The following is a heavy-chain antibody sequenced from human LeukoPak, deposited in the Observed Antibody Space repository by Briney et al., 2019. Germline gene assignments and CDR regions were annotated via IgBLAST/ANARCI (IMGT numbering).Heavy chain of an antibody. D-gene: IGHD3-22*01. J-gene: IGHJ6*02. CDR2: INPSGGRT. CDR3: ARGPDYYDSSGSDYYGMDV. V-gene: IGHV1-46*01. Sequence: ASVKVSCKASGGTFSSYAISWVRQAPGQGLEWMGIINPSGGRTSYPQKFRGRVTMTRDTSTGTVYMELSSLRSEDTAVYYCARGPDYYDSSGSDYYGMDVWGQGTTVTVSS. CDR1: GGTFSSYA.